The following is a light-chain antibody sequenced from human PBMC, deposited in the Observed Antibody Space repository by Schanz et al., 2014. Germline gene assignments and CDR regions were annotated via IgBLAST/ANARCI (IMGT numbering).Light chain of an antibody. CDR1: QSVSTY. CDR3: QQRSNWPRT. CDR2: GAS. J-gene: IGKJ2*01. Sequence: EIVMTQSPVTLSVSPGERATLSCRASQSVSTYLAWYQQKPGQAPRLLIYGASTRATGFPARFSGSGSGTEFTLTISSLEPEDFAVYYCQQRSNWPRTFGQGTKLEIK. V-gene: IGKV3-15*01.